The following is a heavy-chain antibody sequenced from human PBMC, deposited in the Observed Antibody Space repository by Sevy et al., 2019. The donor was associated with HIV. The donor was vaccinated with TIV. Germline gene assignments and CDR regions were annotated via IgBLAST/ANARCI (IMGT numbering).Heavy chain of an antibody. J-gene: IGHJ4*02. V-gene: IGHV4-4*07. CDR3: ARDRGDDYVWGSYRPGNSFDY. D-gene: IGHD3-16*02. Sequence: SETLSLTCTVSGGSISSYYWSWIRQPAGKGLEWIGRIYTSGSTNYNPSLKSRVTMSVDTSKNQFSLKLSSVTAADTAVYYCARDRGDDYVWGSYRPGNSFDYWGQGTLVTVSS. CDR2: IYTSGST. CDR1: GGSISSYY.